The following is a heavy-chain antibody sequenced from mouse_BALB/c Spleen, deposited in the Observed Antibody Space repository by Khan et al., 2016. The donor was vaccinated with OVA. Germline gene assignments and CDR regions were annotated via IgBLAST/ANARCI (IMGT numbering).Heavy chain of an antibody. D-gene: IGHD1-1*01. CDR2: ISYSGVT. J-gene: IGHJ2*01. CDR1: GYSITSGYA. V-gene: IGHV3-2*02. CDR3: ARGNYYGYYIDY. Sequence: EVKLLESGPGLVKPSQSLSLTCTVTGYSITSGYAWNWIRQFPGNKLEWMGYISYSGVTSYTPSLTSRISITRDSSKNQFFLQLNSVTTEDTATYYCARGNYYGYYIDYWGQGTTLTVSS.